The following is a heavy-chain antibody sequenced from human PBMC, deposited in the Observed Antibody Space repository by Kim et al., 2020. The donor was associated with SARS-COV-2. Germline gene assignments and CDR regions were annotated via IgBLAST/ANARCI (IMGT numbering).Heavy chain of an antibody. CDR2: ISYDGSNK. CDR3: ARDGAYYDMLGGMDV. D-gene: IGHD3-9*01. CDR1: GFTFSSYG. V-gene: IGHV3-33*05. Sequence: GGSLRLSCAASGFTFSSYGMHWVRQAPGKGLEWVAVISYDGSNKYYADSVKGRFTISRDNSKNTLYLQMNSLRAEDTAVYYCARDGAYYDMLGGMDVWGQGTTVTVSS. J-gene: IGHJ6*02.